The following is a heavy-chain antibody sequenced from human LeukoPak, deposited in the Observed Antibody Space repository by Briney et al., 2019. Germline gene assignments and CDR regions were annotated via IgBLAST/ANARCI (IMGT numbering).Heavy chain of an antibody. J-gene: IGHJ4*02. CDR1: GFTFSRFN. CDR2: IDSISSTI. CDR3: ARDPEAGGFDY. V-gene: IGHV3-48*02. D-gene: IGHD1-26*01. Sequence: GGSLRLSCAASGFTFSRFNLHWVRQAPGKGLEWVSYIDSISSTILYADSVKGRFTISRDNAKNSLFLQMISLRDEDTAVYYCARDPEAGGFDYWGQGTLVTVSS.